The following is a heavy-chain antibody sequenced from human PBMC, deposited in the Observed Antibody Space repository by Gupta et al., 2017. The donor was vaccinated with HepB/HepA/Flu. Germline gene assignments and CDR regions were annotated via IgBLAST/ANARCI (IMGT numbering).Heavy chain of an antibody. V-gene: IGHV3-33*01. CDR1: GFTFSSYG. Sequence: QVQLVESGGGVGQPGRSLRLPCAASGFTFSSYGLPWVRQAPGKGLEWVAVIWFDGSNKYYADSVKGRFTISRDNSKNTLYLQMNSLRAEDTAVYYCARDPHLFGDPPDLTFDYWGQGTLVTVSS. J-gene: IGHJ4*02. D-gene: IGHD3-9*01. CDR3: ARDPHLFGDPPDLTFDY. CDR2: IWFDGSNK.